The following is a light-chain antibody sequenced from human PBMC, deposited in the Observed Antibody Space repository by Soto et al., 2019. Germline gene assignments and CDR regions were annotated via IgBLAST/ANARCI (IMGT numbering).Light chain of an antibody. J-gene: IGKJ1*01. V-gene: IGKV3-15*01. CDR2: GAS. Sequence: EILMTQSPATLSVSPGGTAALSCRASQSIGSNLAWYQQKPGQPPRLLIYGASTRDTGISVRFSGSGSGTEFTLTIGSLQSEDFAVYYCHQYNNWPQTFGQGTKVEI. CDR1: QSIGSN. CDR3: HQYNNWPQT.